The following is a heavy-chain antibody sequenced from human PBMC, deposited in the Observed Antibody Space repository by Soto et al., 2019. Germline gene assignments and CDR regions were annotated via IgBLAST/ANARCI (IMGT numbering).Heavy chain of an antibody. V-gene: IGHV4-31*03. CDR1: GASITSVGYS. J-gene: IGHJ5*02. CDR2: VYHSGTT. D-gene: IGHD6-19*01. CDR3: ARGGAGTPPGWFAP. Sequence: QVQLQESGPGLVKPSQTLSLTCTVSGASITSVGYSWTWIRQHPGRGLEWIGYVYHSGTTYYNPSLKSRATISVDASKNKFYLRLTSVTAADTAIYYCARGGAGTPPGWFAPWGQGTVVTVSS.